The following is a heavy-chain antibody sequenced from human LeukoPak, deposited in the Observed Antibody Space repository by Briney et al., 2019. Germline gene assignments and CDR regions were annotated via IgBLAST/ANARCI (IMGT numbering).Heavy chain of an antibody. J-gene: IGHJ6*02. CDR2: MNPNSGNT. D-gene: IGHD6-13*01. CDR3: ARHIGCSSSWYSYYYGMDV. CDR1: GYTFTSYD. V-gene: IGHV1-8*01. Sequence: ASVEVSCKASGYTFTSYDINWVRQATGQGLEWMGWMNPNSGNTGYAQKFQGRVTMTRNTSISTAYMELSSLRSEDTAVYYCARHIGCSSSWYSYYYGMDVWGQGTTVTVSS.